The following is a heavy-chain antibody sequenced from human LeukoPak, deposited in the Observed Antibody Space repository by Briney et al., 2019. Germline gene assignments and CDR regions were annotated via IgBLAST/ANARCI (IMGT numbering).Heavy chain of an antibody. Sequence: SVKVSCKASGYTFTSYGISWVRQAPGQGLEWMGGIIPIFGTANYAQKFRGRVTITADESTSTAYMELSSLRSEDTAVYYCARAHCSSTSCSLYNWFDPWGQGTLVTVSS. J-gene: IGHJ5*02. D-gene: IGHD2-2*01. V-gene: IGHV1-69*13. CDR1: GYTFTSYG. CDR2: IIPIFGTA. CDR3: ARAHCSSTSCSLYNWFDP.